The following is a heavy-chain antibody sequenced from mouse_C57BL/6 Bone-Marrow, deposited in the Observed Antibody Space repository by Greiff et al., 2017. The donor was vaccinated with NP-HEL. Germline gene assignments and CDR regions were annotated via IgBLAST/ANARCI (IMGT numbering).Heavy chain of an antibody. J-gene: IGHJ1*03. CDR1: GYTFTSYW. CDR3: ARYYYGSGGYFDV. CDR2: IHPNSGST. D-gene: IGHD1-1*01. V-gene: IGHV1-64*01. Sequence: VQLQQPGAELVKPGASVKLSCKASGYTFTSYWMHWVKQRPGQGLEWIGMIHPNSGSTNYNEKFKSKATLTVDKSSSTAYMQLSSLTSEDSAVYYCARYYYGSGGYFDVWGTGTTVTVSS.